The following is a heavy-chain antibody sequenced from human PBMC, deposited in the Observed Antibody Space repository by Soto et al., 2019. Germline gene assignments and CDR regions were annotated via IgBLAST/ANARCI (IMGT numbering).Heavy chain of an antibody. CDR3: AKDRWDSSGWYGYYYYGMDV. Sequence: GGSLRLSCAASGFTFSSYGMHWVRQAPGKGLEWVAVISYDGSNKYYADSVKGRFTISRGNSKNTLYLQMNSLRAEDTAVYYCAKDRWDSSGWYGYYYYGMDVWGQGTTVTVS. CDR2: ISYDGSNK. V-gene: IGHV3-30*18. D-gene: IGHD6-19*01. CDR1: GFTFSSYG. J-gene: IGHJ6*02.